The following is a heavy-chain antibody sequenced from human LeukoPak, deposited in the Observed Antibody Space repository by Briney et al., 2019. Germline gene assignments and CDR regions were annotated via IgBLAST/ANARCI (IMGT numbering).Heavy chain of an antibody. CDR1: GGSVNSGTYY. CDR2: ISYSGST. Sequence: PSETLSLTCTVSGGSVNSGTYYWSWLRQPPGKGLEWIGYISYSGSTNYNPSLKSRVTISVDTSKNQFSLKLSSVTAADTAVYYCARGGRWLQFNYWGQGTLVTVSS. D-gene: IGHD5-24*01. V-gene: IGHV4-61*01. J-gene: IGHJ4*02. CDR3: ARGGRWLQFNY.